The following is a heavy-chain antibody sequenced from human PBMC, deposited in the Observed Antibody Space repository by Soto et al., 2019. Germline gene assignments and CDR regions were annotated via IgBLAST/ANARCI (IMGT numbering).Heavy chain of an antibody. CDR2: IIPRFGSP. D-gene: IGHD6-13*01. CDR1: GGSFTMYG. CDR3: ARDRIAAALVNFYGVAV. Sequence: QVQLVQSGAEVKKPGSSVKVSCRPSGGSFTMYGISWVRQAPGQGLEWMGGIIPRFGSPNYAQNFQGRVTTTSDESSSRVYMEVSSLRIEDTAIYYCARDRIAAALVNFYGVAVWGQRPAVAVSS. J-gene: IGHJ6*01. V-gene: IGHV1-69*01.